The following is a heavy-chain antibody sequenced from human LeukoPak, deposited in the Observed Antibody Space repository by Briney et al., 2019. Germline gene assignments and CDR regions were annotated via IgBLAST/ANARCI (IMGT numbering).Heavy chain of an antibody. CDR3: AKDPNGDYVGAFDG. CDR1: GFTFDDYA. V-gene: IGHV3-9*01. J-gene: IGHJ3*01. Sequence: GGSLRLSCAASGFTFDDYAMHWVRQAPGKGLEWVSGISWNSGSIGYADSVKGRFTISRDNAKNSLYLQMNSLRAEDTALYYCAKDPNGDYVGAFDGWDQGTRVTVSS. D-gene: IGHD4-17*01. CDR2: ISWNSGSI.